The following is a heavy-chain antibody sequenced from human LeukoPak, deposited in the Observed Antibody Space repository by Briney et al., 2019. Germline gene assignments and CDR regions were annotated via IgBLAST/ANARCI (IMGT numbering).Heavy chain of an antibody. CDR1: GYTFTGYY. Sequence: GASVKVSCKASGYTFTGYYMHWVRQAPGQGLEWMGRINPNSGGTNYAQKFQGRVTMTRDTSISTAYMGLSRLRSDDTAVYYCARDFGYYDSSGYWGQGTLVTVSS. V-gene: IGHV1-2*06. J-gene: IGHJ4*02. CDR2: INPNSGGT. D-gene: IGHD3-22*01. CDR3: ARDFGYYDSSGY.